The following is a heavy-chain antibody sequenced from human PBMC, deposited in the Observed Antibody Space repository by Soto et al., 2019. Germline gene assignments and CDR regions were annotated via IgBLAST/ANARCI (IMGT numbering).Heavy chain of an antibody. V-gene: IGHV3-23*01. Sequence: QSGVSLRLSCAASGFAFSDYPMTWVRQAPGKGLEWVSSISASGGSTYYPDSVKGRFTISRDNSKNTLYLQMNSLRAEDTAVYFCXKEQAHSEADTSSIFDYWGQGTLVTVSS. D-gene: IGHD2-2*01. CDR1: GFAFSDYP. CDR2: ISASGGST. J-gene: IGHJ4*02. CDR3: XKEQAHSEADTSSIFDY.